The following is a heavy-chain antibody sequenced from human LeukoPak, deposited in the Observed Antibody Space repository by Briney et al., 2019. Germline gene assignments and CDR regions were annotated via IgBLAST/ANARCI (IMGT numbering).Heavy chain of an antibody. Sequence: GGSLRLSCAASGFTFSSYWMHWVRQAPGKGLVWVSRINTDGSSTSYADSVKGRFTISRDNAKNTLYLQMNSLRAEDTAVYYCARGPYYYDSSGYYSAWGQGTLLTVSS. CDR3: ARGPYYYDSSGYYSA. CDR2: INTDGSST. D-gene: IGHD3-22*01. J-gene: IGHJ4*02. V-gene: IGHV3-74*01. CDR1: GFTFSSYW.